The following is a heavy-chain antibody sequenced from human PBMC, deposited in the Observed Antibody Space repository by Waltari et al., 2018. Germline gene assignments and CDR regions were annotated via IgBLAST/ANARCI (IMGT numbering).Heavy chain of an antibody. D-gene: IGHD4-4*01. V-gene: IGHV3-33*01. CDR2: RWYDGGNK. CDR3: ARGYDYSNSGEESAFDI. CDR1: GFTFSSYG. J-gene: IGHJ3*02. Sequence: QVQLVESGGGVVQPGRSLRLSCAASGFTFSSYGMHWVRQAPGKGLEWVGVRWYDGGNKYYAESRKGRFTISRDKSKNTLYLQMNSLRAEDTAVYYCARGYDYSNSGEESAFDIWGQGTMVTVSS.